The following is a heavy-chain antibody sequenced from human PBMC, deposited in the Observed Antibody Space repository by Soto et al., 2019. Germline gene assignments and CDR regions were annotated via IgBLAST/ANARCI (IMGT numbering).Heavy chain of an antibody. D-gene: IGHD4-17*01. CDR1: GFTFSSYA. V-gene: IGHV3-30-3*01. CDR2: ISYDGSNK. J-gene: IGHJ4*02. CDR3: AKDPDYGGPSSADY. Sequence: GSLRLSCAASGFTFSSYAMHWVRQAPGKGLEWVAVISYDGSNKYYADSVKGRFTISRDNSKNTLYLQMNSLRAEDTAVYYCAKDPDYGGPSSADYWGQGTLVTVSS.